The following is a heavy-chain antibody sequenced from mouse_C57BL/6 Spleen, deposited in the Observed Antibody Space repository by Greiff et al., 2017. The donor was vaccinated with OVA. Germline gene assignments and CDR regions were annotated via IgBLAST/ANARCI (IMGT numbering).Heavy chain of an antibody. Sequence: QVQMQQSGAELARPGASVKLSCKASGYTFTSYGISWVKQRTGQGLEWIGEIYPRSGNTYYNEKFKGKATLTADKSSSTAYMELRSLTSEDSAVYFCARPSSGSYFDYWGQGTTLTVSS. J-gene: IGHJ2*01. V-gene: IGHV1-81*01. CDR1: GYTFTSYG. CDR3: ARPSSGSYFDY. CDR2: IYPRSGNT. D-gene: IGHD3-1*01.